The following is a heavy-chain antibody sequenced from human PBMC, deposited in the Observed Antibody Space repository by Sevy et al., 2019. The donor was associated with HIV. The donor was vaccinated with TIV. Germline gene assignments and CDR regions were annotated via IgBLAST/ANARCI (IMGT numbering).Heavy chain of an antibody. J-gene: IGHJ5*02. V-gene: IGHV1-2*04. CDR2: INPNSGGT. CDR3: ARGTGYDFWSGYYENWFDP. Sequence: ASVKVSCKASGYTFTGYYMHWVRQAPGQGLEWMGWINPNSGGTNYAQKFQGWVTMTSDTSISTAYMKLSRRRSDDTAVYYCARGTGYDFWSGYYENWFDPWGQGTLVTVSS. CDR1: GYTFTGYY. D-gene: IGHD3-3*01.